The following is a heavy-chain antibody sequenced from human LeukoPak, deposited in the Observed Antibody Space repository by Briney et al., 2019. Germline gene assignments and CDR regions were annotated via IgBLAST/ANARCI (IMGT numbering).Heavy chain of an antibody. D-gene: IGHD4-17*01. V-gene: IGHV4-59*05. Sequence: SETLSLTCTVSGASISSYYWSWIRQPAGKGLEWLGSIYYSGSTSYNPSLKSRVTISVDTSTNQFSLRLSSVTAADTAVYYCARLQYGDFYFDYWGQGTLVTVSS. CDR3: ARLQYGDFYFDY. J-gene: IGHJ4*02. CDR1: GASISSYY. CDR2: IYYSGST.